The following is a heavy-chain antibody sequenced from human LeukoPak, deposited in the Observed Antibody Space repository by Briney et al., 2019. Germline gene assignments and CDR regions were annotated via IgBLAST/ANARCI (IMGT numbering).Heavy chain of an antibody. CDR1: GGSFSGYS. CDR3: ARRNVLRYFDWLSPMDY. Sequence: SETLSLTCAVYGGSFSGYSWNWIRQPPVKGLEWIGEINHSGGTNYNPSLKSRVTISVDTSKKQFSLKLSSVTAADTAVYYCARRNVLRYFDWLSPMDYWGQGTLVTVSS. D-gene: IGHD3-9*01. CDR2: INHSGGT. V-gene: IGHV4-34*01. J-gene: IGHJ4*02.